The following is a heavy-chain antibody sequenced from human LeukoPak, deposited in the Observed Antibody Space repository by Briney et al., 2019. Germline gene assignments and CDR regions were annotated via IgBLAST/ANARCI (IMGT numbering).Heavy chain of an antibody. V-gene: IGHV4-38-2*02. CDR3: ARVKAAAAMYYFDY. CDR1: GYSISSGYY. Sequence: SETLSLTCTVSGYSISSGYYWGWIRQPPGKGLEWIGSIYHSGSTYYNPSLKSRVTISVDTSKNQFSLKLSSVTAADTAVYYCARVKAAAAMYYFDYWGQGTLVTVSS. CDR2: IYHSGST. J-gene: IGHJ4*02. D-gene: IGHD6-13*01.